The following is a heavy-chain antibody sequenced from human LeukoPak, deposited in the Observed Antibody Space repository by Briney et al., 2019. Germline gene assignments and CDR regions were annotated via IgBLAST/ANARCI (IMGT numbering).Heavy chain of an antibody. CDR1: GGSFSGDY. CDR2: INHSGST. Sequence: SETLSLTCAVYGGSFSGDYWSWIRQPSGKGLEWIGEINHSGSTNYNPSLKSRVTISVDTSKNQFSLKLSSVTAADTAVYYCARASMTTVTTARAFDYWGQGTLVTVSS. D-gene: IGHD4-17*01. V-gene: IGHV4-34*01. J-gene: IGHJ4*02. CDR3: ARASMTTVTTARAFDY.